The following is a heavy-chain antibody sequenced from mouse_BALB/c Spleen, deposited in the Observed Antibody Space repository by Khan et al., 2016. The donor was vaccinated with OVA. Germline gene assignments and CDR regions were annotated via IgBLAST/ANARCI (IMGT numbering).Heavy chain of an antibody. CDR1: AFSLSRYN. D-gene: IGHD2-14*01. CDR2: IWGGGGT. Sequence: QVQLKESGPGLVAPSQSLSITCTVSAFSLSRYNIHWVRQPPGKGLEWLGMIWGGGGTDYNSTLKSRLNISKDNSKSQVFLKMNSLQTDDTAMYYCARAYYRYDGYYAMDYWGQGTSVIVSS. V-gene: IGHV2-6-4*01. CDR3: ARAYYRYDGYYAMDY. J-gene: IGHJ4*01.